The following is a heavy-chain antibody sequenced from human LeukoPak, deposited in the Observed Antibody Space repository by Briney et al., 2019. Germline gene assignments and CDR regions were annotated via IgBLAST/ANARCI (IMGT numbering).Heavy chain of an antibody. Sequence: GRSLRLSCAASGFTFSNYGMHWVRQAPGKGLEWVALIWYDGSNNYYADSVRGRFTISRDNSKNTLYLQMKSLRVEDTAVYYCASAGVGAIYYFDYWGQGTLVTVSS. CDR3: ASAGVGAIYYFDY. CDR2: IWYDGSNN. CDR1: GFTFSNYG. V-gene: IGHV3-33*01. J-gene: IGHJ4*02. D-gene: IGHD1-26*01.